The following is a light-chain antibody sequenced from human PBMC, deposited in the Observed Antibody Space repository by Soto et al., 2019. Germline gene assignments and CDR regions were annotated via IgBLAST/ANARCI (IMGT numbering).Light chain of an antibody. CDR1: QAISNY. CDR3: HQWHATHLT. Sequence: DIQMTQSPSFLSASVGDRVTITCRASQAISNYLNWYQQKPGKAPNLLIFGAKTLQSGVTSRFSGSGYGTDFTLTITTLQPEDVGIYYCHQWHATHLTFGQGTRLDI. J-gene: IGKJ5*01. V-gene: IGKV1-39*01. CDR2: GAK.